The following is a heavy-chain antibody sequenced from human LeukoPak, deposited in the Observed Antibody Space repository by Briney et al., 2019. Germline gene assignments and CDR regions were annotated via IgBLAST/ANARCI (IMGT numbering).Heavy chain of an antibody. V-gene: IGHV3-7*03. J-gene: IGHJ6*02. CDR2: IKQDGSEK. D-gene: IGHD6-13*01. CDR3: ARDGDSSSWYTRFYYYYGMDV. Sequence: GSLRLSCAASGFTFSRHWMYWVRQAPGKGLEWVANIKQDGSEKYYVDSVKGRFTISRDNAKNSLYLQMNSLRAEDTAVYYCARDGDSSSWYTRFYYYYGMDVWGQGTTVTVSS. CDR1: GFTFSRHW.